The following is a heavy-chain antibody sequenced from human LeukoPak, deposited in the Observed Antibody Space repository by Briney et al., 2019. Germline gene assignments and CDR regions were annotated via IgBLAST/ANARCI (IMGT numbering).Heavy chain of an antibody. Sequence: GGSLRLSCVVSGYSFSTNMMTWIRQAPGKGLEWVATILPGGKESYRVDSVKGRFTISRDNAKNSLFLQMNSLRVDDTAVYYCMSAHGYWGQGTLVTVSS. CDR2: ILPGGKES. CDR1: GYSFSTNM. V-gene: IGHV3-7*01. CDR3: MSAHGY. J-gene: IGHJ4*02.